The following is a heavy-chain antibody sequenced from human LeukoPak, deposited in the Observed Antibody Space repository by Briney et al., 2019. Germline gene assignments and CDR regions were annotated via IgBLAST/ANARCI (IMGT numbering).Heavy chain of an antibody. V-gene: IGHV4-34*01. CDR3: ASYQRHNWNY. D-gene: IGHD1-20*01. CDR1: GGSFSGYY. CDR2: INHSGST. Sequence: SETLSLTCAVYGGSFSGYYWSWIRQPPGKGLEWIGEINHSGSTNYNPSLKSRVTISVGTSKNQFSLKLSSVTAADTAVYYCASYQRHNWNYWGQGTLVTVSS. J-gene: IGHJ4*02.